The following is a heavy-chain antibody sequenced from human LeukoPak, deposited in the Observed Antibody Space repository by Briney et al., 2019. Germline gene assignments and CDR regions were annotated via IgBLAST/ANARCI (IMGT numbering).Heavy chain of an antibody. CDR3: ARDGLDYGDYWDC. D-gene: IGHD4-17*01. CDR2: ISRSGSTI. V-gene: IGHV3-48*03. Sequence: GGSLRLSCAASGFTSSNYEMSWVRQAPGKGLEWVSYISRSGSTIHYADSVKGRFTISRDSAENSLYLQMNSLRVEDTAVYYCARDGLDYGDYWDCWGPGTLVTVSS. CDR1: GFTSSNYE. J-gene: IGHJ4*02.